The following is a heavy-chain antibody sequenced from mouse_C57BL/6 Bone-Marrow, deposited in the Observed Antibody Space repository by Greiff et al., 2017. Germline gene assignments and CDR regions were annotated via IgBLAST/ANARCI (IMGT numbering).Heavy chain of an antibody. CDR3: ARQGLRLRGAPSGFAY. D-gene: IGHD3-2*02. J-gene: IGHJ3*01. CDR2: IYPGSGNT. CDR1: GYSFTSYY. V-gene: IGHV1-66*01. Sequence: QVQLQQSGPELVKPGASVKISCKASGYSFTSYYIHWVKQRPGQGLEWIGWIYPGSGNTKYNEKFKGKATLTADTSSSTAYMQLSSLTSEDSAVYYCARQGLRLRGAPSGFAYWGQGTLVTVSA.